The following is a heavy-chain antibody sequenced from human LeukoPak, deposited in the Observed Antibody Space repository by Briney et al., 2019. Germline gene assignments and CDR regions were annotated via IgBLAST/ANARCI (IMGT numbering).Heavy chain of an antibody. D-gene: IGHD2-21*01. CDR1: GGSISSGGYY. CDR3: ARHNDWGPDFGS. V-gene: IGHV4-61*08. Sequence: PSETLSLTCAVSGGSISSGGYYWSWIRQPPGKGLEWIGYIHYSGSTNYNPSLRSRVIISVDTSKNQFSLKLSSVTAADTAVYYCARHNDWGPDFGSWGQGALVTVSS. J-gene: IGHJ4*02. CDR2: IHYSGST.